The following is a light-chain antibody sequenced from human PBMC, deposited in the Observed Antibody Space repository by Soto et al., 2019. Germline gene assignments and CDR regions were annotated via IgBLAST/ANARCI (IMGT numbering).Light chain of an antibody. V-gene: IGLV2-11*01. Sequence: QSALTQPRSVSGSPGQSVTISCTGTGSNVGAYNYVSWYQQHPGKAPKLMIYDVNKRPSGVPDRFSGSKSDNTASLTISGLPADDEADYFCCSYAGTYTGVFGGGTKLTVL. CDR2: DVN. CDR1: GSNVGAYNY. J-gene: IGLJ3*02. CDR3: CSYAGTYTGV.